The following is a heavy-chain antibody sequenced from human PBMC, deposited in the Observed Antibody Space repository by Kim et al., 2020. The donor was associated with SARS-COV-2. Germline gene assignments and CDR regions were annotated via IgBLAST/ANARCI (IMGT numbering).Heavy chain of an antibody. D-gene: IGHD5-18*01. J-gene: IGHJ6*02. V-gene: IGHV6-1*01. CDR3: ARDGWGSGAGYSYGYLPREYGMDV. CDR1: GDSVSSNSAA. CDR2: TYYRSKWYN. Sequence: SQTLSLTCAISGDSVSSNSAAWNWIRQSPSRGLEWLGRTYYRSKWYNDYAVSVKSRITINPDTSKNQFSLQLNSVTPEDTAVYYCARDGWGSGAGYSYGYLPREYGMDVWGQGTTVTVSS.